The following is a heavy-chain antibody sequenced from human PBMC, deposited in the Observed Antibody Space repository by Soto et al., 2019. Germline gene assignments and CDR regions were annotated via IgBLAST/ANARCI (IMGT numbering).Heavy chain of an antibody. CDR3: VRTRSTDSRPDY. J-gene: IGHJ4*02. Sequence: EVQLVESGGGLVKPGGSLRLSCAASGFTFSLYSMIWVRQAPGTGLEWVAYITSSSRYIYYEDSLKGRFTISRDNAKNSLFLQLYSLIAEDTAVYFCVRTRSTDSRPDYWGQGTLVTVAS. V-gene: IGHV3-21*01. CDR1: GFTFSLYS. CDR2: ITSSSRYI. D-gene: IGHD3-22*01.